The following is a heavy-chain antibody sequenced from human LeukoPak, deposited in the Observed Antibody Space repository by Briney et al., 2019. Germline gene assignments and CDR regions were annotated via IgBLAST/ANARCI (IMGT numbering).Heavy chain of an antibody. Sequence: GASVKVSCKASGYTFTSYGISWVRQAPGQGLEWMGWISAYNGNTNYAQKLQGRVTMTTDTSTSTAYMELRSLRSDDTAVYYCATSIAAAGTSGAFDIWGQGTMVTVSS. V-gene: IGHV1-18*01. J-gene: IGHJ3*02. CDR2: ISAYNGNT. CDR1: GYTFTSYG. D-gene: IGHD6-13*01. CDR3: ATSIAAAGTSGAFDI.